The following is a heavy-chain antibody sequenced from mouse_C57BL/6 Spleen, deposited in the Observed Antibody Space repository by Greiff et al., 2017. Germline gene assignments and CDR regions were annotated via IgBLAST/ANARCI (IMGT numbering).Heavy chain of an antibody. J-gene: IGHJ4*01. D-gene: IGHD1-1*02. CDR3: GVGYAMDY. CDR2: IYPGSGNT. CDR1: GYTFTDYY. Sequence: VKLQQSGAELVRPGASVKLSCKASGYTFTDYYINWVKQRPGQGLEWIARIYPGSGNTYYNEKFKGKATLTAEKSSTTAYMQLSSLTSEDSAVYCCGVGYAMDYWGQGTSVTVSS. V-gene: IGHV1-76*01.